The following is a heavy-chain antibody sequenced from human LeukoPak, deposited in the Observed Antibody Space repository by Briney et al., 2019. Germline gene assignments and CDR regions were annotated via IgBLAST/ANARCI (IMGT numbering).Heavy chain of an antibody. Sequence: GGSLRLSCAASGFTFSSYSMNWVRQAPGKGLEWVSVIYSGGTTYYADSVKGRFTISRDNSKNTVYLQMNSLRAEDTAVYYCARDRDLDCWGQGTLVTASS. CDR3: ARDRDLDC. CDR2: IYSGGTT. D-gene: IGHD3-10*01. V-gene: IGHV3-53*01. J-gene: IGHJ4*02. CDR1: GFTFSSYS.